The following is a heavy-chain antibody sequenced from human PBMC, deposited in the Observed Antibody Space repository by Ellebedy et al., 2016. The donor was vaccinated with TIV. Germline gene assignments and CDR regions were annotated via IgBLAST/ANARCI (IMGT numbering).Heavy chain of an antibody. CDR2: IDPSDSYT. V-gene: IGHV5-10-1*01. D-gene: IGHD3-22*01. CDR1: GYSFTSYW. J-gene: IGHJ4*02. CDR3: ARPGGHYDSSGYSRNTYFDY. Sequence: PGGSLRLSCKGSGYSFTSYWISWVRQMPGKGLEWMGRIDPSDSYTNYSPSFQGHVTISADKSISTAYLQWSSLKASDTAMYYCARPGGHYDSSGYSRNTYFDYWGQGTLVTVSS.